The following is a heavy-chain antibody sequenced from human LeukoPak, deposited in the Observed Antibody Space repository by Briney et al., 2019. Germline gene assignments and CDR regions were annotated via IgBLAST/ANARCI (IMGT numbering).Heavy chain of an antibody. J-gene: IGHJ4*02. V-gene: IGHV1-2*02. CDR2: INPNSGGT. Sequence: GESLKISCKGSGYGFFGYWIGWVRQAPGQGLEWMGWINPNSGGTNYAQNFQGRVTMTRDTSISTAYMELNGLRSDDTALYYCARTGIGMPGFNYWGQGTLVTVSS. CDR1: GYGFFGYW. D-gene: IGHD6-19*01. CDR3: ARTGIGMPGFNY.